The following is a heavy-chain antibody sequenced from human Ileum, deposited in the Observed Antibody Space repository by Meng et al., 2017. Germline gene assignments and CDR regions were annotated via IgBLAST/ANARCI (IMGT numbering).Heavy chain of an antibody. CDR3: ARGTPYCNAVKCAYDP. V-gene: IGHV3-11*01. D-gene: IGHD2/OR15-2a*01. J-gene: IGHJ5*02. CDR1: GFTFSDYF. Sequence: QVQLIQSGGGWVKPGGSLRLSCSASGFTFSDYFMSWIRQAPGEGLEWLSYISSSGGSIAYADSVKGRFTASRDNSKNALYLQMDSLRAEDTAVYYCARGTPYCNAVKCAYDPWGQGTLVTVSS. CDR2: ISSSGGSI.